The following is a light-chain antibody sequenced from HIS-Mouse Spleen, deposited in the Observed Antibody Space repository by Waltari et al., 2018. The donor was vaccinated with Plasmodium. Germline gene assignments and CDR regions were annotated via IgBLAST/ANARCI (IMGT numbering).Light chain of an antibody. V-gene: IGLV2-23*01. CDR3: CSYAGSSTYV. CDR1: SSDVGRYNL. Sequence: QSALTQPASVSGSPGQSITISCTGTSSDVGRYNLVSWYHQHPGKAPKLMIYEGSKRPSGVSIRFSGSKPGNTASLTSSGLQAEDEADYYCCSYAGSSTYVFGTGTKVTVL. J-gene: IGLJ1*01. CDR2: EGS.